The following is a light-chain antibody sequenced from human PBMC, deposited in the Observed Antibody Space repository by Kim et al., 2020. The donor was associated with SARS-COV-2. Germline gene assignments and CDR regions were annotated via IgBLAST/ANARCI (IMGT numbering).Light chain of an antibody. V-gene: IGKV3-15*01. CDR1: QGVSGN. CDR3: QQYNTWPPT. J-gene: IGKJ1*01. Sequence: EVVMTQSPATLSVSPGDTATLSCRASQGVSGNLAWYQQKPGQAPRLLLYGASTRATAVPARFSGSGSETEVTLTISSLQSEDFAVYCCQQYNTWPPTFGQGTKVDIK. CDR2: GAS.